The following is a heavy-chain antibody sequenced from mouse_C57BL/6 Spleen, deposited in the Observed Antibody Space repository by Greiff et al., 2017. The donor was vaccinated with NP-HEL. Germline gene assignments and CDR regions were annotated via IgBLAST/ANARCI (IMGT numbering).Heavy chain of an antibody. CDR1: GYTFTDYN. CDR2: INPNNGGT. J-gene: IGHJ4*01. D-gene: IGHD2-1*01. Sequence: EVQLQQSGPELVKPGASVKMSCKASGYTFTDYNMHWVKQSHGKSLEWIGYINPNNGGTSYNQKFKGKATLTVNKSSSTAYMERRSLTSEDSAVYYCARNGNYGDAMDYWGQGTSVTVSS. V-gene: IGHV1-22*01. CDR3: ARNGNYGDAMDY.